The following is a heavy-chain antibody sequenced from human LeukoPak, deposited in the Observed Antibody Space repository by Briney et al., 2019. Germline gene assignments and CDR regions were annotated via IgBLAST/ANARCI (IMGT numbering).Heavy chain of an antibody. D-gene: IGHD3-3*01. J-gene: IGHJ4*02. CDR2: ISINGDTI. V-gene: IGHV3-48*01. CDR3: AKDQAYDFWSGYETFDY. CDR1: GFSFNGYN. Sequence: GGSLRLSCAASGFSFNGYNMNWVRQGPGKGLEWISYISINGDTIYYADSVKGRFTISRDNSKNTLYLQMNSLRAEDTAVYYCAKDQAYDFWSGYETFDYWGQGTLVTVSS.